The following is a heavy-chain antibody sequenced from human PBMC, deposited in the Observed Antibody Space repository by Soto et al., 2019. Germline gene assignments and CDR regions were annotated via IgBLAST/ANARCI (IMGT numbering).Heavy chain of an antibody. D-gene: IGHD6-13*01. CDR1: GYTFTSYH. CDR2: ISAYNGNT. V-gene: IGHV1-18*01. Sequence: GGPVKVSCKASGYTFTSYHINWVRQAPGQGLEWMGWISAYNGNTNYAQKLQGRVTMTTDTSTSTAYMELRSLGSDDTALYYCARGSSSSYSDYDYGLGVWGQGTTVTVSS. CDR3: ARGSSSSYSDYDYGLGV. J-gene: IGHJ6*02.